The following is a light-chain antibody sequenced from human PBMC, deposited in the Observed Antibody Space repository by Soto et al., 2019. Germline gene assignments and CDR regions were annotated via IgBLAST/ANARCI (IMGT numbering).Light chain of an antibody. CDR3: SSYTITSTLV. V-gene: IGLV2-14*01. J-gene: IGLJ2*01. Sequence: QSALTQPASVSGSPGQSITISCTGTSSDVGGHNYVSWYQQHPGKAPKLMIYEVSNRPSGVSNRFSGSKSGNTASLTISGLQAEDEADYYCSSYTITSTLVFGGRTKLTVL. CDR1: SSDVGGHNY. CDR2: EVS.